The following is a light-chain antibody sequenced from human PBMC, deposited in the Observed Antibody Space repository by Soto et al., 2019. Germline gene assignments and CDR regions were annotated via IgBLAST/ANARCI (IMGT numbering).Light chain of an antibody. J-gene: IGKJ5*01. CDR3: QQYYSLVT. Sequence: DIQMTQSPSSLSASVGDRVTITCQASQDIDNYVNWYQQKPWKAPKLLIHAASNLETGVPSRFSGSGSGTAFSFTTSSLQPEDLATYYCQQYYSLVTFGQRTRLE. CDR2: AAS. V-gene: IGKV1-33*01. CDR1: QDIDNY.